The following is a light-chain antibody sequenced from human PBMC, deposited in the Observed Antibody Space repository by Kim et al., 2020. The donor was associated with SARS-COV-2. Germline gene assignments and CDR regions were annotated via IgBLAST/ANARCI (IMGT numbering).Light chain of an antibody. CDR3: SSYTSSSTLYV. CDR2: DVS. Sequence: QSFTSPCTGTSSDVGGYNYVSWYQQHPGKAPKLMIYDVSNRPSGVSNRFSGSKSGNTASLTISGLQAEDEADYYCSSYTSSSTLYVFGTGTKVTVL. J-gene: IGLJ1*01. V-gene: IGLV2-14*03. CDR1: SSDVGGYNY.